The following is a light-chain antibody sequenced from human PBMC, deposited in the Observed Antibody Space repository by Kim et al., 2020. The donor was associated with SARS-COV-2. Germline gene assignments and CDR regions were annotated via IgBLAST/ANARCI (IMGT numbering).Light chain of an antibody. CDR2: AAS. V-gene: IGKV1-27*01. CDR3: QKYNGAPWT. Sequence: DIQMTQSPSSLSAPVGDRVTITCRASQGISKDLAWYQQKPGNAPKLLIFAASALQSGVPTRFSGSGSGTDFTLTISSLQPEDVATYYCQKYNGAPWTFGQGTKLEI. CDR1: QGISKD. J-gene: IGKJ1*01.